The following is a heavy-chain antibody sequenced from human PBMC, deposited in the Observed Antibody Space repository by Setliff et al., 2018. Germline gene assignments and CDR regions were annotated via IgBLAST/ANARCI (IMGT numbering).Heavy chain of an antibody. J-gene: IGHJ5*02. V-gene: IGHV4-61*09. D-gene: IGHD3-3*01. Sequence: NPSETLSLTCTVSGGSISSGSYYWSWIRQPAGKGLEWIGHIYTSGSTNYNPSLKSRVTISVDTSKNQFSLKLSSVTAADTAVYYCAREREYDFWSGRGWFDPWGQGTLVTVSS. CDR2: IYTSGST. CDR1: GGSISSGSYY. CDR3: AREREYDFWSGRGWFDP.